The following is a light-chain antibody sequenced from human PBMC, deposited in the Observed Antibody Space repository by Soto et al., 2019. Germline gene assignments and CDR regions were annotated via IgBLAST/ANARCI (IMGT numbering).Light chain of an antibody. CDR2: DAS. CDR1: QSVSRY. CDR3: QQRSRWPVP. V-gene: IGKV3-11*01. Sequence: EIVLTQSPVTLSLSPGERASLFCSASQSVSRYFAWYQQKPGQAPKLLLYDASNRATGVPARFSGSGSGTDFTLNISSLEPEDFAVYYCQQRSRWPVPFGQGTKVEI. J-gene: IGKJ1*01.